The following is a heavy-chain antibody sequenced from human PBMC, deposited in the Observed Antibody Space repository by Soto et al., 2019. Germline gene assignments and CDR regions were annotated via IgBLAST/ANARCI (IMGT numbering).Heavy chain of an antibody. Sequence: PGGSLRLSCAASGFTFDDYGMSWVRQAPGKGLEWVSGINWNGGSTGYADSVKGRFTISRDNAKNSLYLQMNSLRAEDTALYHCARDLKPGIAVATGGFWFDPWGQGT. CDR1: GFTFDDYG. D-gene: IGHD6-19*01. CDR3: ARDLKPGIAVATGGFWFDP. V-gene: IGHV3-20*01. J-gene: IGHJ5*02. CDR2: INWNGGST.